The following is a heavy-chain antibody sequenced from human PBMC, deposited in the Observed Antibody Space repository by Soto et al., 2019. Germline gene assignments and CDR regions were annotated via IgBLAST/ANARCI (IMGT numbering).Heavy chain of an antibody. D-gene: IGHD3-16*01. J-gene: IGHJ6*02. CDR3: ANEKSFGAVRKGMGV. V-gene: IGHV3-9*01. CDR2: MSWDSGSI. CDR1: GFTFDDYA. Sequence: GGSLRPSCAASGFTFDDYAMHWVPQAPGKGLAWVSGMSWDSGSIGYADPVKGGFTISRDNAKNSLSLQMNSLRAEDTALYYFANEKSFGAVRKGMGVWGQGTTVSVSS.